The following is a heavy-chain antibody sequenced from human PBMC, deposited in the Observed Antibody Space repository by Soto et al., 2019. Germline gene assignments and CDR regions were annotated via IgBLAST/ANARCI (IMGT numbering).Heavy chain of an antibody. J-gene: IGHJ4*02. D-gene: IGHD2-21*02. CDR3: AKRDVPHSTSNAYFYDH. Sequence: PGGSLRLSCGVSGFPFAPSTMSWVRQAPGKGLEWVSTISVSVGSTSSADSVQGRFTVSSDISDNTLFLRMTSLTADDTAVYFCAKRDVPHSTSNAYFYDHWGRGVLVTVSS. CDR2: ISVSVGST. V-gene: IGHV3-23*01. CDR1: GFPFAPST.